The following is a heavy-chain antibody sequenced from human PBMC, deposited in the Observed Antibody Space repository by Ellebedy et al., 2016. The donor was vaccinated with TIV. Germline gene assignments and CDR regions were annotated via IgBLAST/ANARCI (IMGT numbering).Heavy chain of an antibody. CDR2: IWFNGKLK. CDR3: VREVAEGQGDMDV. V-gene: IGHV3-33*01. D-gene: IGHD5-12*01. CDR1: GFTFSQYH. J-gene: IGHJ6*02. Sequence: GESLKISCAASGFTFSQYHMHWVRQAPGKGLEWVALIWFNGKLKYYTDSVKGRFTLSRDNSRSRLFLKMNNLRADDTGVYYCVREVAEGQGDMDVWGQGTTVVVSS.